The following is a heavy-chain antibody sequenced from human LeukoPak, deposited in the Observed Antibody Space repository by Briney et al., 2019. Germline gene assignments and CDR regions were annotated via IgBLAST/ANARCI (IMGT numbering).Heavy chain of an antibody. CDR3: AKDSSRGHYFDS. D-gene: IGHD3-16*01. V-gene: IGHV3-7*01. J-gene: IGHJ4*02. CDR2: IKQDGIEK. CDR1: GFTFTNYW. Sequence: GGSLRLSCAASGFTFTNYWMTWVRQAPGKGLEWVADIKQDGIEKYSVDSVKGRFTISRDNAKNSLYLQMDSLRAEDTAVYYCAKDSSRGHYFDSWGQGTLVTVSS.